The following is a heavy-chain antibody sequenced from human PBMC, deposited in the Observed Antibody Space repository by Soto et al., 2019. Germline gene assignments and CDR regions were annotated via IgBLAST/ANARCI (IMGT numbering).Heavy chain of an antibody. CDR1: GFTFSDYY. V-gene: IGHV3-11*06. CDR3: ARAWDYLDWFPYY. Sequence: QVQLVESGGGLVKPGGSLRLSCAASGFTFSDYYMSWIRQAPGKGLEWVSYISSSSSYTNYADSVKGRFTISRDNAKNSLYLQMNSLRAEDTAVYYCARAWDYLDWFPYYWGQGTLVTVSS. J-gene: IGHJ4*02. CDR2: ISSSSSYT. D-gene: IGHD3-9*01.